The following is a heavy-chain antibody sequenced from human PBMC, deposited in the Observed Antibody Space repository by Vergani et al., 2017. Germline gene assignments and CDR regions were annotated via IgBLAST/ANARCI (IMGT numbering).Heavy chain of an antibody. CDR2: IFYTGTS. CDR3: ARQFWGGDSYRFDH. V-gene: IGHV4-39*01. J-gene: IGHJ4*02. CDR1: GTSISGSSDY. Sequence: QLQLQESGPGLLKPSETLSLTCSVSGTSISGSSDYWGWIRQPPGKGLVWIGSIFYTGTSYYNPSLESRATNSVDTSKNQFSLKLKSVTAADTAVYYCARQFWGGDSYRFDHWGQGTLVTVSS. D-gene: IGHD3-16*01.